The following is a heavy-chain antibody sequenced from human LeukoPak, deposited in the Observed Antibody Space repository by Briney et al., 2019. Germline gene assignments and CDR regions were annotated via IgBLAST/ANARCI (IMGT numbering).Heavy chain of an antibody. D-gene: IGHD3-3*01. CDR2: ISAYNGNT. CDR3: ARDRYDFWSGYGYYYYYMDV. J-gene: IGHJ6*03. Sequence: ASVKVSCKASGYTFTSYGISWVRQAHGQGLEWMGWISAYNGNTNYAQKLQGRVTMTTDTSTSTAYMELRSLRSDDTAVYYCARDRYDFWSGYGYYYYYMDVWGKGTTVTVSS. CDR1: GYTFTSYG. V-gene: IGHV1-18*01.